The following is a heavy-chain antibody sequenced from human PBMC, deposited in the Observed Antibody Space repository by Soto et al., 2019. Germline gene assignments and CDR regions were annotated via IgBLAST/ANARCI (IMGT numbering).Heavy chain of an antibody. V-gene: IGHV1-69*12. J-gene: IGHJ3*02. D-gene: IGHD6-13*01. Sequence: QVQLVQSGAEVKKPGSSVKVACKVSGDTFSNYVINWVRQAPGQGLEWMGAIVPIFRTANYAQKFQGRVTITADEFTITAYMELSGLRSDDTATYYCARETSAPGTVRDGDADIWGQGTLVTVSS. CDR2: IVPIFRTA. CDR3: ARETSAPGTVRDGDADI. CDR1: GDTFSNYV.